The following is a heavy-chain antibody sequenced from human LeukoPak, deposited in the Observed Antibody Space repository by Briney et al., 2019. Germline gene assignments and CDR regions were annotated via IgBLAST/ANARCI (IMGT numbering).Heavy chain of an antibody. D-gene: IGHD5-24*01. V-gene: IGHV3-30*01. Sequence: GGSLRLSCAASGFTFSSYAMHWVRQAPGKGLEWVAVISYDGSNKYYADSVKGRFTISRDNSKNTLYLLMNSLRAEDTAVYYCARGKMATIGPDYWGQGTLVTVSS. J-gene: IGHJ4*02. CDR1: GFTFSSYA. CDR3: ARGKMATIGPDY. CDR2: ISYDGSNK.